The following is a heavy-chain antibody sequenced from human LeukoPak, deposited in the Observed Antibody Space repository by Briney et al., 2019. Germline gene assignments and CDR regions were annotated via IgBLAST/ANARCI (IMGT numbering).Heavy chain of an antibody. CDR2: ISGSGDTT. CDR3: SKDQGRDYRTWGSATQFY. J-gene: IGHJ4*02. Sequence: PGGSLRLSCAASGLTFSSSAMSWVRQAPGKGLQWVSSISGSGDTTHYADSVKGRFTISRDNSKNTLYLQMSSLRAEDTAMYYCSKDQGRDYRTWGSATQFYWGQGALVTVSS. D-gene: IGHD4-11*01. CDR1: GLTFSSSA. V-gene: IGHV3-23*01.